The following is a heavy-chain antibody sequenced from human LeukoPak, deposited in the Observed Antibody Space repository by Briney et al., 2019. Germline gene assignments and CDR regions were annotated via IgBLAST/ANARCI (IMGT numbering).Heavy chain of an antibody. CDR3: ARPYYYDSSGWDAFDI. Sequence: SVKVSCKASGGTFSSYTISWVRQAPGQGLEWMGRIIPILGIANYAQKFQGRVTITADKSTSTAYMELSSLRSEDTAVYYYARPYYYDSSGWDAFDIWGQGTMVTVSS. J-gene: IGHJ3*02. V-gene: IGHV1-69*02. D-gene: IGHD3-22*01. CDR1: GGTFSSYT. CDR2: IIPILGIA.